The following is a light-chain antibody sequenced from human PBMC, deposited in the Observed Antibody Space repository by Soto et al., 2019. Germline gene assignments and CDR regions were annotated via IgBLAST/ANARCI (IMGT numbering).Light chain of an antibody. Sequence: QSVLTQPPSASGTPGQRVTISCSGSTSNIGSNTANWYQQVPGAAPKLLIYSTTLRPSGVPDRFSGSKSGTSASLAISGLQSEDEADYYCAAWDDGLSGVVFGGGTKLTVL. CDR3: AAWDDGLSGVV. CDR1: TSNIGSNT. CDR2: STT. V-gene: IGLV1-44*01. J-gene: IGLJ2*01.